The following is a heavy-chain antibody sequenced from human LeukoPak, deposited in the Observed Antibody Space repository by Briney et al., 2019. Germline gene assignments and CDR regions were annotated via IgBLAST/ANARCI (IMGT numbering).Heavy chain of an antibody. J-gene: IGHJ3*02. V-gene: IGHV3-21*06. CDR3: AKFLYSGILKGAFDI. D-gene: IGHD1-26*01. CDR2: ISSTSSYI. CDR1: GFTFSSYS. Sequence: GGSLRLSCAAFGFTFSSYSMNWVRQAPGKGLEWVSSISSTSSYIYYEDSVKGRFTISRDNAKNSLYLEMNSLRAEDTAVYYCAKFLYSGILKGAFDIWGQGTMVTVSS.